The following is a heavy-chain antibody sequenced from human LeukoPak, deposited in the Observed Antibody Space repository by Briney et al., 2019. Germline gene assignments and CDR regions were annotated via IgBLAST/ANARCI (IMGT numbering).Heavy chain of an antibody. CDR2: ITSRSTT. V-gene: IGHV3-23*01. Sequence: GGSLRLSCAASGFTFSSHAMSWVRQAPGKGLEWVSGITSRSTTYYADSVKGRFTISRDNSKNMVWLQINSPTAEDTATYYCAKDGNWARFEDWGQGTLVTVSS. J-gene: IGHJ4*02. CDR3: AKDGNWARFED. CDR1: GFTFSSHA. D-gene: IGHD7-27*01.